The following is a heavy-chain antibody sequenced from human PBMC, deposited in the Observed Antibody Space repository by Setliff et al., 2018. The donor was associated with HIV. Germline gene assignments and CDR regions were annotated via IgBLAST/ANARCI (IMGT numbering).Heavy chain of an antibody. CDR2: INTNTGNP. J-gene: IGHJ6*03. CDR3: ARAPPRITIFGVVVSSDYYNYYMDV. V-gene: IGHV7-4-1*02. D-gene: IGHD3-3*01. CDR1: GYTFTNYA. Sequence: ASVKVSCKASGYTFTNYAMNWVRQAPGQGLEWMGWINTNTGNPTYAQGFSGRFVFSLDTSVSTAFLQISSLQAEDTAVYYCARAPPRITIFGVVVSSDYYNYYMDVWGKGTTVTVSS.